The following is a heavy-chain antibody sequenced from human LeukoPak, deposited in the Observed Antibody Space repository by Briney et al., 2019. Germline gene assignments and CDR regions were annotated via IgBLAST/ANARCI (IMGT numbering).Heavy chain of an antibody. D-gene: IGHD6-6*01. V-gene: IGHV1-8*01. J-gene: IGHJ6*02. CDR2: MNPNSGNT. CDR3: ARVEYSSYYYYGMDV. CDR1: GYIFTSYD. Sequence: ASVKVSCKASGYIFTSYDINWVRQATGQGLEWMGWMNPNSGNTGYAQKFQGRVTMTRNTSISTAYMELSSLRSEDTAVYYCARVEYSSYYYYGMDVWGQGTTVTVSS.